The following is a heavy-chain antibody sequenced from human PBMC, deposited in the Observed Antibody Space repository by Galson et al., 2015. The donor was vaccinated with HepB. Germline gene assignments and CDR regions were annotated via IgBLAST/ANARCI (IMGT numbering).Heavy chain of an antibody. D-gene: IGHD4-17*01. V-gene: IGHV3-13*01. CDR1: GFAFSTYD. J-gene: IGHJ4*02. Sequence: SLRLSCAASGFAFSTYDMHWVRQATGKGLEWVSSIGTAGDTYYAGSVECRFTISRENAKNSLYLQMNSLRAGDTAVYYCVRGGPTGFDYWGKGTLVTASS. CDR3: VRGGPTGFDY. CDR2: IGTAGDT.